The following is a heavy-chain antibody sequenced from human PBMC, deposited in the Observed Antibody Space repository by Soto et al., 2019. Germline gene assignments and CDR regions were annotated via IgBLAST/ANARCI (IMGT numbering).Heavy chain of an antibody. J-gene: IGHJ5*02. V-gene: IGHV4-31*09. CDR1: GGSISSGGYY. Sequence: PSETLCLTCTVSGGSISSGGYYWTWIRQHPGKGLEWIGYNYYSGITYYNPSLKSRVTISVDKSKNQFSLKLSSVTAADTAVYYCASNYSGSGSYSYNWFDPWGQGTLVTVSS. D-gene: IGHD3-10*01. CDR2: NYYSGIT. CDR3: ASNYSGSGSYSYNWFDP.